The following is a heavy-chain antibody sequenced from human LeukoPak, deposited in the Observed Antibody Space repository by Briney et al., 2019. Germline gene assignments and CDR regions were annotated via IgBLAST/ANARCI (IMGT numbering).Heavy chain of an antibody. J-gene: IGHJ3*02. CDR1: GFTFDDYA. CDR2: ISWNGGGI. CDR3: SKDIPGVQGAFDI. Sequence: GGSLRLSCAASGFTFDDYAMHWVRQAPGKGLEWVSGISWNGGGIGYADSVKGRFTISRDNAENSLYLQMHSLRAEDTALYYCSKDIPGVQGAFDIWGQGTMVTVSS. D-gene: IGHD1-1*01. V-gene: IGHV3-9*01.